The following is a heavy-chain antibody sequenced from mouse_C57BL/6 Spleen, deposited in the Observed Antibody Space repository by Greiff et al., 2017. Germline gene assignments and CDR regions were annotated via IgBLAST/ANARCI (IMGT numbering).Heavy chain of an antibody. V-gene: IGHV1-26*01. CDR3: ARSSYSNYVYFDY. CDR1: GYTFPDYY. CDR2: INPNNGGT. D-gene: IGHD2-5*01. Sequence: EVQLQQSGPELVKPGASVKISCKASGYTFPDYYMNWVKQSHGKSLEWIGDINPNNGGTSYNQKFKGKATLTVDKSSSTAYMELRSLTSEDSAVYYGARSSYSNYVYFDYWGQGTTLTVSS. J-gene: IGHJ2*01.